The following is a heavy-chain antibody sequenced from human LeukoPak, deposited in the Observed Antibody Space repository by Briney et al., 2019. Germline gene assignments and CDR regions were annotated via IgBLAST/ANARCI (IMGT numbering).Heavy chain of an antibody. CDR1: GFTFDDYG. D-gene: IGHD2-2*01. J-gene: IGHJ3*02. CDR2: INWNGGST. Sequence: PGGSLRLSCAASGFTFDDYGMSWVRQAPGKGLEWVSGINWNGGSTGYADSVKGLFTISRDNAKNSLYLQMNSLRAEDTALYYCASWDIVVVPAAKNAFDIWGQGTMVTVSS. CDR3: ASWDIVVVPAAKNAFDI. V-gene: IGHV3-20*04.